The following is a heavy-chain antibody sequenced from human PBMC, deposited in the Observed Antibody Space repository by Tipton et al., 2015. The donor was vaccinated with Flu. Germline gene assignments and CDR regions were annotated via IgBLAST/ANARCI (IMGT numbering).Heavy chain of an antibody. J-gene: IGHJ4*02. D-gene: IGHD6-6*01. CDR1: GYTFTSYY. Sequence: QLVQSGAEVKKPGASVKVSCKASGYTFTSYYMHWVRQAPGQGLEWMGGIIPIFGPANYAQKFQGRVTITADESTSTACMELSSLRSEDSAVYYCARTHSTQLEIGYFDYWGQGTLVTVSS. CDR3: ARTHSTQLEIGYFDY. CDR2: IIPIFGPA. V-gene: IGHV1-69*01.